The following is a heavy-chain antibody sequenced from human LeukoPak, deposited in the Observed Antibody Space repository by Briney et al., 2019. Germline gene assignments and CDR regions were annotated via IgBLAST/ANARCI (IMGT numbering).Heavy chain of an antibody. CDR3: ARGAYYDILTGPFDY. D-gene: IGHD3-9*01. CDR2: MNPNSGNT. CDR1: GYTFTSYA. J-gene: IGHJ4*02. Sequence: ASVKVSCKASGYTFTSYAMNWVRQAPGQGLEWMGWMNPNSGNTGYAQKFQGRVTMTRNTSISTAYMELSSLRSEDTAVYYCARGAYYDILTGPFDYWGQGTLVTVSS. V-gene: IGHV1-8*02.